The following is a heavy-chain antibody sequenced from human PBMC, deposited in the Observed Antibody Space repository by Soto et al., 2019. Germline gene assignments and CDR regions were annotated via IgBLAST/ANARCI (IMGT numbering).Heavy chain of an antibody. CDR2: IWHDGSQK. CDR1: GFTFSNYG. Sequence: QVQLVESGGGVVQPGTSLRLSCVATGFTFSNYGIRWVRQAPGRGLEWVAVIWHDGSQKYLADSVRGRFTISRDNSKNTVYLQMNSLRVEDTAVYYCEGRDDPFHVWGQGTMVTVSS. V-gene: IGHV3-33*01. CDR3: EGRDDPFHV. J-gene: IGHJ3*01.